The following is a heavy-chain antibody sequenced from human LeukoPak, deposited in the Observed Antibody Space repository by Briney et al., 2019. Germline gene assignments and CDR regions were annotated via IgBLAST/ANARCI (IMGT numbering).Heavy chain of an antibody. CDR1: GGSISSGGYY. CDR2: IYYSGST. Sequence: SQTLSLTCTVSGGSISSGGYYWSWIRQPPGKGLEWIGYIYYSGSTYYNPSLKSRVTISVDTSKNQFSLKLSSVTAADTAVYYCARGRDIVVVPAAVSTAFDIWGQGTMVTVSS. V-gene: IGHV4-30-4*01. CDR3: ARGRDIVVVPAAVSTAFDI. J-gene: IGHJ3*02. D-gene: IGHD2-2*01.